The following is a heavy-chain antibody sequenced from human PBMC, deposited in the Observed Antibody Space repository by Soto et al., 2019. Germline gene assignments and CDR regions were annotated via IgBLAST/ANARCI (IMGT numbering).Heavy chain of an antibody. CDR2: LDYSGTA. CDR1: YGSSIDISCR. CDR3: ARQGSY. Sequence: PLLPICLRYNVSYGSSIDISCRRGWIRQPPGKGLEWIGTLDYSGTAHYNPSLKSRINISADTSKNQVSLTLTSVNAADAGVYYCARQGSYWGKGSLVP. J-gene: IGHJ4*02. V-gene: IGHV4-39*01.